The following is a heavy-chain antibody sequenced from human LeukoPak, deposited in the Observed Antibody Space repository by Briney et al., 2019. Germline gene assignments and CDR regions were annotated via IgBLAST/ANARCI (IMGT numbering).Heavy chain of an antibody. CDR2: INNYNGNT. CDR3: ARDISSKGFDY. CDR1: GYTFTSYG. J-gene: IGHJ4*02. Sequence: ASVKVSCKASGYTFTSYGISWVRQAPGQGLEWMGWINNYNGNTNYAQNLQGRVTMTTDTSTSTVYMELRSLRSDDTAVYYCARDISSKGFDYWGQGTLVTVSS. V-gene: IGHV1-18*01. D-gene: IGHD6-13*01.